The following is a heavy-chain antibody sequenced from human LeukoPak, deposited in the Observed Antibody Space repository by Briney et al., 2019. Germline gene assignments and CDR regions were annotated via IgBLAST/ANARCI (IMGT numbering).Heavy chain of an antibody. D-gene: IGHD6-25*01. V-gene: IGHV4-39*01. CDR3: ARTSGYLSFWFDP. CDR2: ILYSGTT. CDR1: GGSISSYY. Sequence: SETLPLTCTVSGGSISSYYWGWIRQPPGKGLEWIGSILYSGTTYYNPSLKSRVTISVDTSKNQFSLKLSSVTAADTAVYYCARTSGYLSFWFDPWGQGTLVTVSS. J-gene: IGHJ5*02.